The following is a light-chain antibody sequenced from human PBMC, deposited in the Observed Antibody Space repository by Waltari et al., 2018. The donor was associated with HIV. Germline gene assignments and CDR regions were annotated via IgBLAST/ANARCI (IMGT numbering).Light chain of an antibody. Sequence: EIVLTQSPATLSLSPGERATLSCRASQSIGTFFAWYQQKPGQAPRLLIYAASSRATGIPARFSGSGSGTDFTLTISSLEPEDFAVYYCQHRRTFGGGTKVEI. J-gene: IGKJ4*01. V-gene: IGKV3-11*01. CDR2: AAS. CDR1: QSIGTF. CDR3: QHRRT.